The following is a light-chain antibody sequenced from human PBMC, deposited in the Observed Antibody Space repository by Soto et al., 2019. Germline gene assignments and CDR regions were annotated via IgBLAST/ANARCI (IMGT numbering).Light chain of an antibody. CDR2: DVS. V-gene: IGLV2-18*02. J-gene: IGLJ1*01. Sequence: QSALTQPPSVSGSPGQSVASSCTGTSSDVGGSNGVSWYQQPPGTAPKLMIYDVSNRPSGVPDRFSGSKSGNTASLTISGLQAEDEGDYYCSSYTSSSTYVFGTGTKVTVL. CDR3: SSYTSSSTYV. CDR1: SSDVGGSNG.